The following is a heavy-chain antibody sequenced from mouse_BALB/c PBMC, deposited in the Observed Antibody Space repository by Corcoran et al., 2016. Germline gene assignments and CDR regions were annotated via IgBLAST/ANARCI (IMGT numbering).Heavy chain of an antibody. CDR3: ARAITTVVAYYFDY. CDR2: IYPGSGST. J-gene: IGHJ2*01. Sequence: QVQLQQSGPELVKPGASVKMSCKASGYTFTDYVISWVKQRTGQGLEWIGEIYPGSGSTYYNEKFKGKATLTADKSSNTAYMQLSSLTSDDSAVYFCARAITTVVAYYFDYWGQGTTLTVSS. CDR1: GYTFTDYV. D-gene: IGHD1-1*01. V-gene: IGHV1-81*01.